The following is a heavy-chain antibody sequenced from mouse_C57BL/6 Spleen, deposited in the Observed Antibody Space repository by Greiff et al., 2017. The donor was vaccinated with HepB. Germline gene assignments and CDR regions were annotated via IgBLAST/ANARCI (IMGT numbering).Heavy chain of an antibody. CDR3: ARSSLTGWYFDV. CDR2: IRNKANGYTT. Sequence: DVKLVESGGGLVQPGGSLCLSCAASGFTFTDYYMSWVRQPPGKALEWLGFIRNKANGYTTEYSASVKGRFTISRDNSQSILYLQMNALRAEDSATYYCARSSLTGWYFDVWGTGTTVTVSS. V-gene: IGHV7-3*01. CDR1: GFTFTDYY. J-gene: IGHJ1*03. D-gene: IGHD4-1*01.